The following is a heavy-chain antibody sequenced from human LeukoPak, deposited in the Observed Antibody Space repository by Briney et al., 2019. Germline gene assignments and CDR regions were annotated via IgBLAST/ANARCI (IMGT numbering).Heavy chain of an antibody. D-gene: IGHD4-23*01. CDR1: GGSISSSSYY. J-gene: IGHJ4*02. CDR3: ARMVGGNPDY. V-gene: IGHV4-39*07. Sequence: SETLSLTCTVSGGSISSSSYYWGWIRQPPGKGLEWIGSIYYSGSTYYNPSLKSRVTISVDTSKNQFSLKLSSVTAADTAVYYCARMVGGNPDYWGQGTLVTVSS. CDR2: IYYSGST.